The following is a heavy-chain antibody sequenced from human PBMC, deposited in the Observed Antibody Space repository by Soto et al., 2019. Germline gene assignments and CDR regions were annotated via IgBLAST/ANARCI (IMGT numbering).Heavy chain of an antibody. CDR2: SRNKVKKYTT. V-gene: IGHV3-72*01. CDR1: GFSFSDHY. Sequence: PGGSLRLSCAGSGFSFSDHYMDWVRQAPGKGLEWVGRSRNKVKKYTTEYAASVKGRFTISRDDSKNSLYLQMNSLKTEDTAVYYCARISAAVSNAFDIWGQGTMVTVSS. CDR3: ARISAAVSNAFDI. J-gene: IGHJ3*02. D-gene: IGHD3-16*02.